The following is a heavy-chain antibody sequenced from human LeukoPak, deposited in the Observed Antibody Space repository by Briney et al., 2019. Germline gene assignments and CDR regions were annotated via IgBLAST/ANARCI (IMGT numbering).Heavy chain of an antibody. CDR3: ARPYYYDSRIDP. CDR2: MYYSGST. V-gene: IGHV4-30-4*01. J-gene: IGHJ5*02. CDR1: GGSISSGDYY. Sequence: SETLSLTCTVSGGSISSGDYYWSWIRQPPGKGLEWIAYMYYSGSTHYNPSLKSRVTMSADTSKNQLSLKLSSVTAADTAVYYCARPYYYDSRIDPWGQGILVTVSS. D-gene: IGHD3-22*01.